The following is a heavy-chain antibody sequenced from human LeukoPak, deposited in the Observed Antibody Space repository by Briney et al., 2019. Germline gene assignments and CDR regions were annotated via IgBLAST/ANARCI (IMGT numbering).Heavy chain of an antibody. CDR3: ARGASGYYFDY. D-gene: IGHD3-22*01. V-gene: IGHV4-34*01. CDR2: INHSGST. Sequence: SETLSLTCAVYGGSFSGYYWSWLRQPPGKGLEWIGEINHSGSTNYNPSLKSRVTISVDTSKNQFSLKLSSVTAADTAVYYCARGASGYYFDYWGQGTLVTVSS. J-gene: IGHJ4*02. CDR1: GGSFSGYY.